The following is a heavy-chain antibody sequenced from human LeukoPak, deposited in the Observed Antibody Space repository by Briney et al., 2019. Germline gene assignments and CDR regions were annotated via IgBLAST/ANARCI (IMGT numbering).Heavy chain of an antibody. V-gene: IGHV4-39*07. J-gene: IGHJ4*02. CDR3: ARVYDS. Sequence: SETLSLTCTVSGGSVCTSDYYWGWIRQSPVKGLEWIGDVFYTGKTNYNPSLRGRATISIDTSKNQFSLKLTYVTAADSAVYYCARVYDSWGQGTLVTVPS. CDR1: GGSVCTSDYY. CDR2: VFYTGKT.